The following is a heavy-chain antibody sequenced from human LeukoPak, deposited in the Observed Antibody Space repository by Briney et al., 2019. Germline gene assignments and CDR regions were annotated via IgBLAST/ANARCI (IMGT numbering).Heavy chain of an antibody. Sequence: GGSLRLSCAASGFTFSSYAMSWVRQAPGKGLEWVSAISGSGGSTYYADSVKGRFTISRDNSKDTLYLQMNSLRAEDTAVYYCAKRAGRIAVAGGVLNWFDPWGQGTLVTVSS. CDR2: ISGSGGST. D-gene: IGHD6-19*01. CDR3: AKRAGRIAVAGGVLNWFDP. V-gene: IGHV3-23*01. CDR1: GFTFSSYA. J-gene: IGHJ5*02.